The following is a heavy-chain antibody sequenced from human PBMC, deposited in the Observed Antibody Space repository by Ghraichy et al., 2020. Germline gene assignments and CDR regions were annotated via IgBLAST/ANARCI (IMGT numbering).Heavy chain of an antibody. CDR2: IYYSGST. D-gene: IGHD1-1*01. CDR1: GGSISSSSYY. Sequence: SETLSLTCTVSGGSISSSSYYWGWIRQPPGKGLEWIGSIYYSGSTYYNPSLKSRVTISVDTSKNQFSLKLSSVTAADTAVYYCARPSQLSRAFDIWGQGTMVTVSS. V-gene: IGHV4-39*01. CDR3: ARPSQLSRAFDI. J-gene: IGHJ3*02.